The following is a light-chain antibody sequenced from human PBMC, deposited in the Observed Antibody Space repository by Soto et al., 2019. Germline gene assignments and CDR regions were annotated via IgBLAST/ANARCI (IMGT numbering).Light chain of an antibody. CDR3: QQYNSYSRT. Sequence: IRLTHSICTLSASVGERVSLTCLASQSISNWLAWYQQKPGKAPKLLIFDASSLESGVPSRFSGSGSGTGFTLTISSLQPDDFATYYCQQYNSYSRTFGQGTMVDIK. CDR1: QSISNW. V-gene: IGKV1-5*01. CDR2: DAS. J-gene: IGKJ1*01.